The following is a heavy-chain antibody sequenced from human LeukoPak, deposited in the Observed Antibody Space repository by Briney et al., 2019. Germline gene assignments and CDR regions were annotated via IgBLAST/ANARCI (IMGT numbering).Heavy chain of an antibody. Sequence: ASVKVSCKASGYTFTSYYMHWVRQAPGQGLEWMGIINPSGGSTSYAQKFQGRVTMTRDTSTSTVYKELSSLRSEDTAVYYCSIAAAGLNNWFDPWGQGTLVTVSS. CDR2: INPSGGST. D-gene: IGHD6-13*01. CDR1: GYTFTSYY. J-gene: IGHJ5*02. CDR3: SIAAAGLNNWFDP. V-gene: IGHV1-46*01.